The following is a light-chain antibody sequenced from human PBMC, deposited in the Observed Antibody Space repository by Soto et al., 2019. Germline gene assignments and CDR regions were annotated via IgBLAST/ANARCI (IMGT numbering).Light chain of an antibody. CDR3: KQRSNWPRGT. CDR1: QSVSSY. CDR2: DAS. J-gene: IGKJ2*02. V-gene: IGKV3-11*01. Sequence: EIVLTQSPATLSLSPGERATLSCRASQSVSSYLAWYQQKPGQAPRLLIYDASNRATGIPARFSGSGSGTAFTLTISSLEPEDFAVYYCKQRSNWPRGTFGQGTKLEIK.